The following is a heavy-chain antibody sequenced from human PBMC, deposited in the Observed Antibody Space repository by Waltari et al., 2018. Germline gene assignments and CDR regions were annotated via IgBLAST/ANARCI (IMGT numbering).Heavy chain of an antibody. V-gene: IGHV1-69*01. CDR1: GDAFRSYA. Sequence: QVQLVQSGAVVKKPGSSARVSCKDSGDAFRSYAISWGRQAPGQGIEWMGGIIPMFGREKYAQKFKGRVTITADESTRTAYMELGRLKAEDTAVYYCARIPMIVVAPFDPWGQGTLVTVSS. CDR2: IIPMFGRE. D-gene: IGHD3-22*01. CDR3: ARIPMIVVAPFDP. J-gene: IGHJ5*02.